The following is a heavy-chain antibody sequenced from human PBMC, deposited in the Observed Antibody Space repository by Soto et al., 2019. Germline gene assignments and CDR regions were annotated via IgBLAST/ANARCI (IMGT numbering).Heavy chain of an antibody. CDR1: GGTFGNSA. CDR2: IIPIFPTP. J-gene: IGHJ6*02. V-gene: IGHV1-69*12. CDR3: ARDKDRQQLGGNYYYGIDV. D-gene: IGHD3-3*02. Sequence: QVQLVQSGAEVKKPGSSVTVSCKASGGTFGNSAISWVRQAPGQGLEWMGGIIPIFPTPAYAQKFQGRVTSTAAESTTTAYMELTSLRSEDTAVYYCARDKDRQQLGGNYYYGIDVWGQGTRVTVSS.